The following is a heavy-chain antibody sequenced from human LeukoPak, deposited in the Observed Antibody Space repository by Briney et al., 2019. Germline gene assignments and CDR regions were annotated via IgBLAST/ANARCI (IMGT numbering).Heavy chain of an antibody. CDR3: ARVEEKCWFDP. CDR1: GFIFSDYY. J-gene: IGHJ5*02. V-gene: IGHV3-11*01. CDR2: ISSSGSTI. Sequence: GGSLRLSCAASGFIFSDYYMSWIRQAPGKGLEWVSYISSSGSTIYYADSVKGRFSISRDNAKNSLYLQMNSLRAEDTAVYYCARVEEKCWFDPWGQGTLVTVSS. D-gene: IGHD5-24*01.